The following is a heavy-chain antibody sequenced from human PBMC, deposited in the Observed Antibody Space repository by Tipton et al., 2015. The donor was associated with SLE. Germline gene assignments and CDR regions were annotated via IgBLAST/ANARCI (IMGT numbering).Heavy chain of an antibody. Sequence: TLSLTCTVYGGSFSGYYWSWIRQPPGKGLEWIGSIYYSGSTNYNPSLESRVTISVDTSKNQFSLKLSSVTAADTAVYYCAREREYYDSSGYLEGYFDYWGQGTLVTVSS. D-gene: IGHD3-22*01. CDR2: IYYSGST. J-gene: IGHJ4*02. CDR3: AREREYYDSSGYLEGYFDY. V-gene: IGHV4-59*01. CDR1: GGSFSGYY.